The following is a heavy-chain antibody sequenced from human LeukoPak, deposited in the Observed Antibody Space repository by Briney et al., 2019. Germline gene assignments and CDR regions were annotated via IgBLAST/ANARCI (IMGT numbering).Heavy chain of an antibody. V-gene: IGHV1-2*02. J-gene: IGHJ4*02. Sequence: GASVKVSCKASEYTFTGYYMHWVRQAPGQGLEWMGWINPNSGGTNYAQKFQGRVTMTRDTSISTAYMELSRLRSDDTAVYYCARGLGGGSGSYYNGWGQGTLVTVSS. CDR1: EYTFTGYY. CDR3: ARGLGGGSGSYYNG. CDR2: INPNSGGT. D-gene: IGHD3-10*01.